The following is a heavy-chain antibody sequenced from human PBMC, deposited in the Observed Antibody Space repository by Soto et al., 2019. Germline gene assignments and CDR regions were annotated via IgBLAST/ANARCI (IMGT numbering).Heavy chain of an antibody. CDR1: GYTFTSYG. CDR3: ARAASRSSSFGYWFDP. CDR2: ISAYNGNT. J-gene: IGHJ5*02. D-gene: IGHD6-6*01. V-gene: IGHV1-18*04. Sequence: ASVKVSCKASGYTFTSYGISWVRQAPGQGLEWMGWISAYNGNTNYAQKLQCRVTMTTDTSTSTAYMELRSLRSDDTAVYYCARAASRSSSFGYWFDPWGQGTLVTVSS.